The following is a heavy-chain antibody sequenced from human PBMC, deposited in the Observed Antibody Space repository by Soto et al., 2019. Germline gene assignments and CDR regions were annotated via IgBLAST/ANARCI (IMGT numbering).Heavy chain of an antibody. Sequence: EVQLVESGGGLVQPGRSLRLSCAASGFTFENYAMHWVRLGPGKGLEWVSGISWHSGTIGYADSVRGRFTISRDNAKNSLYLQMNSLRPEDTALYYCAKEKVYSNYQYDFDSGGQGTLVTVSS. CDR2: ISWHSGTI. CDR1: GFTFENYA. J-gene: IGHJ4*02. V-gene: IGHV3-9*01. CDR3: AKEKVYSNYQYDFDS. D-gene: IGHD4-4*01.